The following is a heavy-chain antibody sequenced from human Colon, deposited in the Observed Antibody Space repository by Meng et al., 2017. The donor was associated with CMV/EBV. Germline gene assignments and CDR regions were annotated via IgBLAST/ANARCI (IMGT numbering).Heavy chain of an antibody. Sequence: GESLKISCAASGFTFSTYWMHWVRQAPGKGLVWVSRINPDGSSTSYADSVKGRFTISRDNSKNTLYLQMNSLRAEDTAVYYCARDRCSSTSCYGVYYYYYYGMDVWGQGTTVTVSS. J-gene: IGHJ6*02. D-gene: IGHD2-2*01. V-gene: IGHV3-74*01. CDR1: GFTFSTYW. CDR3: ARDRCSSTSCYGVYYYYYYGMDV. CDR2: INPDGSST.